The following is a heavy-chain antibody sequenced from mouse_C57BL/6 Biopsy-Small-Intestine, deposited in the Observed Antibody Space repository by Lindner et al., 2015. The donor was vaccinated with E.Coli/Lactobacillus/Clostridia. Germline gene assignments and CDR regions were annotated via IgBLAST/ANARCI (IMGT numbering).Heavy chain of an antibody. J-gene: IGHJ2*01. Sequence: LQESGAELMKPGASVKLSCKATGYTFTGYWIEWVKQRPGHGLEWIGEVLPGSDSTNYSEKFKGKATFTADTSSNTAYMQVSSLTTEDSAIYYCARRWGYYFDNWGQGTTLTVSS. CDR3: ARRWGYYFDN. CDR2: VLPGSDST. V-gene: IGHV1-9*01. CDR1: GYTFTGYW. D-gene: IGHD2-3*01.